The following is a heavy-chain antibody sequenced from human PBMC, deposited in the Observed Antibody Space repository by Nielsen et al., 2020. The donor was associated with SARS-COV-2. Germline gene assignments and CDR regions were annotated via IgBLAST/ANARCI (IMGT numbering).Heavy chain of an antibody. CDR1: GFTVSSNY. V-gene: IGHV3-66*01. J-gene: IGHJ4*02. CDR2: IYSGGST. CDR3: ARGQPVLRFLEWLLSFDY. D-gene: IGHD3-3*01. Sequence: GESLKISCAASGFTVSSNYMSWVRQAPGKGLEWVSVIYSGGSTYYADSVKGRFTISRDNSKNTLYLQMNSLRAEDTAVYYCARGQPVLRFLEWLLSFDYWGQGTLVTVSS.